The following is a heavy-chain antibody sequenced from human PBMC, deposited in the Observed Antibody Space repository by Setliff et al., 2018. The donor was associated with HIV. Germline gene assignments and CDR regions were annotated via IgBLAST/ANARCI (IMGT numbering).Heavy chain of an antibody. J-gene: IGHJ3*01. CDR1: GGILSTYA. CDR3: ARETAPAYYYGSGSYRLHAFDV. Sequence: GASVKVPCKASGGILSTYATIWVRQAPGHGLEWLGGIIPLFGRASYAQKFQGRVTITADESTNTAYMELSSLRSGDPAVYYCARETAPAYYYGSGSYRLHAFDVWGQGTMVTVSS. CDR2: IIPLFGRA. D-gene: IGHD3-10*01. V-gene: IGHV1-69*13.